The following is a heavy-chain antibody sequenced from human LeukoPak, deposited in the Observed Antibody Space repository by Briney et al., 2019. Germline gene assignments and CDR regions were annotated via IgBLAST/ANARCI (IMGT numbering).Heavy chain of an antibody. CDR1: GYTFTSYG. CDR2: ISAYNGNT. V-gene: IGHV1-18*01. J-gene: IGHJ4*02. Sequence: GASVKVSCKASGYTFTSYGISWVRQAPGQGLEWMGWISAYNGNTNYAQKLQGRVTMTTDTSTSTAYMELRSLRSDDTAVYYCARDRGWRCTDGVCYLDYWGQGTLVTVSS. CDR3: ARDRGWRCTDGVCYLDY. D-gene: IGHD2-8*01.